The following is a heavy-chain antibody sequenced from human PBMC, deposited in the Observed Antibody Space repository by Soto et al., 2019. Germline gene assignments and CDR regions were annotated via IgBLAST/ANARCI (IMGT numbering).Heavy chain of an antibody. CDR2: ISNSSSII. V-gene: IGHV3-48*01. Sequence: GGSLRLSCAASGFTFSSFSMNWVRQAPGKGLECVAYISNSSSIIYYADSVRGRFTISRDNAKNSLYLQMNSLRAEDTAVYYCARSIAARLNWFDPWGQGTLVTVS. CDR1: GFTFSSFS. D-gene: IGHD6-6*01. CDR3: ARSIAARLNWFDP. J-gene: IGHJ5*02.